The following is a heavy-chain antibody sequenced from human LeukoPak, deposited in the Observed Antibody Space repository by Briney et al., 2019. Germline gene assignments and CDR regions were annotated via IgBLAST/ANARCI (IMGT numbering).Heavy chain of an antibody. CDR1: GGSFIGYY. CDR2: INHSGST. V-gene: IGHV4-34*01. D-gene: IGHD3-10*01. Sequence: SETLSLTCAVYGGSFIGYYWSWIRQPPGKGLEWIGEINHSGSTNYNPSLKSRVTISVDTSKNQFSLKLSSVTAADTAVYYCARGKGSGSRPRKLYYYYGMDVWGQGTTVTVSS. CDR3: ARGKGSGSRPRKLYYYYGMDV. J-gene: IGHJ6*02.